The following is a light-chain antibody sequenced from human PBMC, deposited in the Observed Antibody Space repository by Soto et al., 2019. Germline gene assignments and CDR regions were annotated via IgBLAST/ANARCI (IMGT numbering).Light chain of an antibody. V-gene: IGKV3-15*01. CDR2: GAS. CDR3: QQHHKWPLT. CDR1: QSINRN. J-gene: IGKJ4*01. Sequence: EIVMTQSPATLSVSPGERATLSCRASQSINRNLAWYQQKPGQAPRLLIYGASSRATGIPDRFSGSGSDTEFTLTISSLQSEDFAVYYCQQHHKWPLTFGGGTKVEIK.